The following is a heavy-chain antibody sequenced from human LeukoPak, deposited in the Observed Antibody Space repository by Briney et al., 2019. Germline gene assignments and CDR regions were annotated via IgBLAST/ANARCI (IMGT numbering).Heavy chain of an antibody. V-gene: IGHV1-69-2*01. CDR3: ATSGRSSLAFDV. CDR1: GYTFSDYY. D-gene: IGHD3-10*01. J-gene: IGHJ3*01. CDR2: VDPEDAKA. Sequence: ASVTISCKSSGYTFSDYYIHWVRQAPGGGLQWLGRVDPEDAKAVYSENLQGRVTITADSFSDSTYMFLSSLTSEDTAFYYCATSGRSSLAFDVWGQGTEVTVSS.